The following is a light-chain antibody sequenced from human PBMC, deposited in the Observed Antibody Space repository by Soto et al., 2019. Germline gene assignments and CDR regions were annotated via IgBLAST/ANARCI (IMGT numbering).Light chain of an antibody. CDR3: QQYNGYPLT. V-gene: IGKV1-5*01. CDR2: DVS. J-gene: IGKJ4*01. Sequence: DLQMNQSPSTLSASVGDRVTITCRASQTLRTWLAWYQQKPGKAPKLLIYDVSILQSGVPSRFSGSGSGTEFTLTISSLQPDDFATYYCQQYNGYPLTFGGGTKVDFK. CDR1: QTLRTW.